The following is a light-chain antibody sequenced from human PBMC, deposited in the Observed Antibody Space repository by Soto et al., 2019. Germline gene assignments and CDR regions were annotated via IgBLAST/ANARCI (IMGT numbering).Light chain of an antibody. CDR1: ESLLDSDDGNTY. CDR3: MQRVEFPII. V-gene: IGKV2-40*01. CDR2: TLS. Sequence: DVVMTQAPLSLSVTPREPASMSCRSSESLLDSDDGNTYVDWYLQRPGQSPQLLIYTLSSRASGIPDRFSGSGARTDFTLKISRVEGEDGGVYYCMQRVEFPIIFGQVTRLEV. J-gene: IGKJ5*01.